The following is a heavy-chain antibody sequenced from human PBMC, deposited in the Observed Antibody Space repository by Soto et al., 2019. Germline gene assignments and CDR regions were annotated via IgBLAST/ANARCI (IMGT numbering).Heavy chain of an antibody. V-gene: IGHV4-4*02. D-gene: IGHD4-17*01. CDR1: GGSLSSSTW. CDR3: VHHGGDPYYHDF. J-gene: IGHJ4*02. CDR2: IYYSGST. Sequence: SETLSLTCAVSGGSLSSSTWWSWIRQSPGKALEWLGEIYYSGSTKYNPSLNSRVTISADQSKNDFSLRLNSVTAADTAVYYCVHHGGDPYYHDFWGQGFLVTVS.